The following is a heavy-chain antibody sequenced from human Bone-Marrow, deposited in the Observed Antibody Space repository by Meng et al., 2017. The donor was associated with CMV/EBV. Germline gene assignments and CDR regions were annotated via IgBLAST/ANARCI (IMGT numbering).Heavy chain of an antibody. CDR1: GFTVNIAH. V-gene: IGHV3-53*01. J-gene: IGHJ4*02. D-gene: IGHD3-16*01. Sequence: EPLSLTCVISGFTVNIAHMNWVRQAPGKGLEWVSVICDGGNTHYADFAKGRFIISRDSSTNTLYLQMNSLRADDTALYYCAVGHDSRKVAYWGQGTLVTVSS. CDR2: ICDGGNT. CDR3: AVGHDSRKVAY.